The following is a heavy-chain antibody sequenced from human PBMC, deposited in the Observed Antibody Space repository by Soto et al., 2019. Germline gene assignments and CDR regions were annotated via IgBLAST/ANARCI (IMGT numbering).Heavy chain of an antibody. Sequence: ASVKVSCKASGYTFTSYGISWVRQAPGQGLEWMGWISAYNGNTNYAQKLQGRVTMTTDTSTSTAYMELRSLRSDDTAVYYCARSIPPVPGIVVVVAAERRYYGMDVWGQGTTVTVSS. CDR1: GYTFTSYG. D-gene: IGHD2-15*01. V-gene: IGHV1-18*01. J-gene: IGHJ6*02. CDR3: ARSIPPVPGIVVVVAAERRYYGMDV. CDR2: ISAYNGNT.